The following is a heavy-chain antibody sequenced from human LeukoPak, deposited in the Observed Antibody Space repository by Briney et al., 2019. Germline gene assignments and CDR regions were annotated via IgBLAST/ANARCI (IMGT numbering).Heavy chain of an antibody. Sequence: PSETLSLTCTVSGGSISSYYWSWIRQPAGKGLEWIGRIYTSGSTNYNPSLKSRVTISVDTSKNQFSLKLSSVTAADTAVYYCARHYDILTGYYDYYYYYGMDVWGQGTTVTVSS. CDR2: IYTSGST. D-gene: IGHD3-9*01. V-gene: IGHV4-4*07. CDR1: GGSISSYY. CDR3: ARHYDILTGYYDYYYYYGMDV. J-gene: IGHJ6*02.